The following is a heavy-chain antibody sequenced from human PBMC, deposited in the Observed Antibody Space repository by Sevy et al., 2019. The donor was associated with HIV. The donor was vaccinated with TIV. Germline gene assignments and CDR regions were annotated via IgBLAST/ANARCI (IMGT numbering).Heavy chain of an antibody. CDR3: ARDARYSIDWYPGY. Sequence: GGSLRLSCTGSGFTFNTHAMHWVRQAPGKGLEWVAVISYDGSAEFYADSVKGRFTISRDNSENKLYLQMNSLRKEDTAMYYCARDARYSIDWYPGYWGQGILVTVSS. CDR2: ISYDGSAE. V-gene: IGHV3-30*03. CDR1: GFTFNTHA. J-gene: IGHJ4*02. D-gene: IGHD6-19*01.